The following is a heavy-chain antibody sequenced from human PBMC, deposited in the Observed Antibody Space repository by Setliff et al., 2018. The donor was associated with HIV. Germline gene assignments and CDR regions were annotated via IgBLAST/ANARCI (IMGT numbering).Heavy chain of an antibody. CDR2: FNHGRST. J-gene: IGHJ3*02. CDR3: ARHSITLVVGVPERDDAFDI. V-gene: IGHV4-34*01. Sequence: SETLSLTCAVYGGSFSGYYWSWIRQPPGKGLEWIGEFNHGRSTNNNPSLKSRVTISVDTSKNQFSLKLSSVTAADTAVYYCARHSITLVVGVPERDDAFDIWGQGTMVTVSS. D-gene: IGHD3-22*01. CDR1: GGSFSGYY.